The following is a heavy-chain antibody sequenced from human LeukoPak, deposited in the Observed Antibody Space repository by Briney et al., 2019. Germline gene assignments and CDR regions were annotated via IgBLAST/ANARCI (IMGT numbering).Heavy chain of an antibody. V-gene: IGHV3-43*02. D-gene: IGHD3-22*01. CDR1: GFTFDDYA. CDR2: ISGDGGGT. CDR3: ASESGYYYDSSGTSA. J-gene: IGHJ5*02. Sequence: GGSLRLSCAASGFTFDDYAMHWVRQAPGKGLEWVSLISGDGGGTYYADSVKGRFTISRDNSKNSLYLQMNSLRTEDTALYYCASESGYYYDSSGTSAWGQGTLVTVSS.